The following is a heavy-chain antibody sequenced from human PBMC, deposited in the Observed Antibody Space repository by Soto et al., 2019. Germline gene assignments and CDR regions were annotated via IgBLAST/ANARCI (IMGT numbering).Heavy chain of an antibody. CDR2: IRGSGDGT. J-gene: IGHJ5*01. Sequence: GGSLRLSCALSGGDFSRFAMSWVRQAPGKGLEWVSAIRGSGDGTSYIGSVAGRFTISRDNSKNTLYLQMDRLRAEDTAVYFCANHVRWEWDQDWLDSWGQGTRVTVYS. D-gene: IGHD1-26*01. CDR1: GGDFSRFA. V-gene: IGHV3-23*01. CDR3: ANHVRWEWDQDWLDS.